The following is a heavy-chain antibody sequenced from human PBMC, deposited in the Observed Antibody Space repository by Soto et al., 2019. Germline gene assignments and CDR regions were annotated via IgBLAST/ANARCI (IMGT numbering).Heavy chain of an antibody. CDR2: IYHSGST. V-gene: IGHV4-38-2*01. CDR3: ARRMVPGYYYYYGMDV. Sequence: TLSLTCAVSGYSISSGYYWGWIRQPPGKGLEWIGSIYHSGSTYYNPSLKSRVTISVDTSKNQFSLKLTSVTAADTAVYYCARRMVPGYYYYYGMDVWGQGT. CDR1: GYSISSGYY. J-gene: IGHJ6*02. D-gene: IGHD3-10*01.